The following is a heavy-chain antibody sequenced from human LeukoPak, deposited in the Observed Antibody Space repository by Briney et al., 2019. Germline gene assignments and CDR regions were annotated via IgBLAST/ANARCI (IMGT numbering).Heavy chain of an antibody. Sequence: PGGSLRLSCAASGFTFSRHCMDWVRQAPGEGRGWVSGISTGGEIHYYADSVKGGFTIFRDNTKHTVSLQMHSMRAEATATYYCAKDNGGPYHNDWGQGTLVTVSS. D-gene: IGHD2-8*01. CDR2: ISTGGEIH. CDR3: AKDNGGPYHND. CDR1: GFTFSRHC. J-gene: IGHJ4*02. V-gene: IGHV3-23*01.